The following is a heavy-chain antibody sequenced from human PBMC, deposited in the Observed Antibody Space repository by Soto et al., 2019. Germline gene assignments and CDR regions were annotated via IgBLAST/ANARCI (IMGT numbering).Heavy chain of an antibody. V-gene: IGHV3-30-3*01. CDR2: ISYDGSNK. J-gene: IGHJ5*02. CDR3: SVVVAATHNWFDP. Sequence: LGGSLRLSCAASGFTFSSYAMHWVRQAPGKGLEWVAVISYDGSNKYYADSVKGRFTISRDNSKNTLYLQMNSLRAEDTAVYYCSVVVAATHNWFDPWGQGTLVTVSS. D-gene: IGHD2-15*01. CDR1: GFTFSSYA.